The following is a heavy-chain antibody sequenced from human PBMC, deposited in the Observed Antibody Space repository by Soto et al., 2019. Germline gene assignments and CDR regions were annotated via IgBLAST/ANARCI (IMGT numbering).Heavy chain of an antibody. CDR1: GGSISSGGYS. CDR2: IYHSGST. CDR3: ARALWFGELSYWFDP. J-gene: IGHJ5*02. V-gene: IGHV4-30-2*01. Sequence: SETLSLTCAVSGGSISSGGYSWSWIRQPPGKGLEWIGYIYHSGSTYYNPSLKSRVTISVDRSKNQFSLKLSSVTAADTAVYYCARALWFGELSYWFDPWGQGTLVTVSS. D-gene: IGHD3-10*01.